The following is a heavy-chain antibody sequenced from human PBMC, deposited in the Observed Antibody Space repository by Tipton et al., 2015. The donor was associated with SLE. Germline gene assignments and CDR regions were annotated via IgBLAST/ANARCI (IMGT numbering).Heavy chain of an antibody. V-gene: IGHV4-38-2*02. D-gene: IGHD6-13*01. CDR2: IYHSGST. CDR3: ARGGRGAAGFDY. J-gene: IGHJ4*02. CDR1: GYSISSGYY. Sequence: TLSLTCTVSGYSISSGYYWGWIRQPPGKGLEWIGSIYHSGSTYYNPSLKSRVTISVDTSKNQFSLKLSSVTAADTAVYYCARGGRGAAGFDYWGQGTLVTVSS.